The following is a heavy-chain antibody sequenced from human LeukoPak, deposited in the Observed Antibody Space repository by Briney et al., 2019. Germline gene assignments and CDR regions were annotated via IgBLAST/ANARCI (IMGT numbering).Heavy chain of an antibody. CDR3: ARGRGGSGYLFDY. V-gene: IGHV1-2*06. J-gene: IGHJ4*02. D-gene: IGHD3-22*01. Sequence: ASVKVSCKAFGYTFTGYYIQWMRQAPEQGLEWMGRINPNSGVINYAPDFQGRVTMTRVTSINTVYMELSRLRSDDTAVYYCARGRGGSGYLFDYWGQGTLVAVSS. CDR1: GYTFTGYY. CDR2: INPNSGVI.